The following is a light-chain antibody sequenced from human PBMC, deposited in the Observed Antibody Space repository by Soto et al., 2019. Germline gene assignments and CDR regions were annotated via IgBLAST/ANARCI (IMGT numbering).Light chain of an antibody. CDR3: QEYSRD. CDR2: EAS. J-gene: IGKJ5*01. Sequence: DIQMTQSPSALSASVGDRVTITCRASRDISTWLAWYQQKPGKAPKVLIYEASNLESGVPSRFSGSGSGTEFTLTISSLQPDDFATYYCQEYSRDFGGGTRLEIK. V-gene: IGKV1-5*01. CDR1: RDISTW.